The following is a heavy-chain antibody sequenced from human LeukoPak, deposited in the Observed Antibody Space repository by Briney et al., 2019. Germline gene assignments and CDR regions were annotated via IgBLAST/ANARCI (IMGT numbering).Heavy chain of an antibody. CDR3: ARGHYFGSGTYWSYFDY. J-gene: IGHJ4*02. D-gene: IGHD3-10*01. Sequence: GGSLRLSCAASGFTFNFYWMNWVRQAPGKGLEWVANIKQDGSEKYYVDSVKGRFTISRDSAKNSLFLQMNSLRAEDTAVYYCARGHYFGSGTYWSYFDYWGQGTLVTVSS. CDR2: IKQDGSEK. V-gene: IGHV3-7*04. CDR1: GFTFNFYW.